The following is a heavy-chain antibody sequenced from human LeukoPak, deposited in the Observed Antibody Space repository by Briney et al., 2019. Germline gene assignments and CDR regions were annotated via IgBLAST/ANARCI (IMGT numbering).Heavy chain of an antibody. V-gene: IGHV4-59*01. Sequence: PSGTLSLTCAVSGGSISSYYWSWIRQPPGKGLEWIGYIYYSGSTNYNPSLKSRVTISVDTSKNQFSLKLSSVTAADTAVYYCARQGIWGFDYWGQGTLVTVSS. CDR3: ARQGIWGFDY. CDR2: IYYSGST. D-gene: IGHD3-16*01. CDR1: GGSISSYY. J-gene: IGHJ4*02.